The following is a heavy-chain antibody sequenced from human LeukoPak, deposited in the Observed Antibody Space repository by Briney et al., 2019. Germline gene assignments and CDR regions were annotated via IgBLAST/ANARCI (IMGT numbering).Heavy chain of an antibody. CDR2: IYSSGST. CDR1: GGSISTYY. J-gene: IGHJ3*02. V-gene: IGHV4-4*07. CDR3: ARGCTDPREPHGFDI. Sequence: SETLSLTCTVSGGSISTYYWSWIRQPAGKGLEWIGRIYSSGSTNYKPSFKRRVTMSVDTSKNQFSLKLTSVTAADTAIYYCARGCTDPREPHGFDIWGQGTMVTVSS. D-gene: IGHD2-8*02.